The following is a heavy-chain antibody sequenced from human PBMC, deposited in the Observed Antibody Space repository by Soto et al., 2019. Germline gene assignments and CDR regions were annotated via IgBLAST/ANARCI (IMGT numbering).Heavy chain of an antibody. D-gene: IGHD2-2*01. V-gene: IGHV1-69*13. Sequence: EASVKVSCKASGGTFSSYAISWVRQAPGQGLEWMGGIIPIFGTANYAQKFQGRVTITADESTSTAYMELSSLRSEDTAVYYCARSYCSSTSCHYYGMDVWGQGTTVTVSS. CDR1: GGTFSSYA. CDR3: ARSYCSSTSCHYYGMDV. CDR2: IIPIFGTA. J-gene: IGHJ6*02.